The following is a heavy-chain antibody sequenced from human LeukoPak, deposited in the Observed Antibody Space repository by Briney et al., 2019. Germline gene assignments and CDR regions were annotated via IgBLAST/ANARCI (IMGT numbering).Heavy chain of an antibody. CDR3: ARYYDSSGYYDY. CDR2: IIPIFGTA. V-gene: IGHV1-69*13. J-gene: IGHJ4*02. Sequence: ASVKVSCKASGYTFTSYGISWVRQAPGQGLEWMGGIIPIFGTANYAQKFQGRVTITADESTSTAYMELSSLRSEDTAVYYCARYYDSSGYYDYWGQGTLVTVSS. CDR1: GYTFTSYG. D-gene: IGHD3-22*01.